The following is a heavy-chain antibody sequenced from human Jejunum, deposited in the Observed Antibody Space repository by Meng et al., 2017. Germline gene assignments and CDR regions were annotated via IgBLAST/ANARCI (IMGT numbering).Heavy chain of an antibody. Sequence: VQREEAGPGQVTPSTLPSLPSGAACSSFTCGMYCLRWTRQHPGKCLGWIGYIYFSRSTYHNPSLQSRATISVDTSKTQFSLKLNSVTGADTAVYYCARCTGTTGWAFDIWGQGTMVTVSS. CDR1: CSSFTCGMYC. J-gene: IGHJ3*02. D-gene: IGHD1-1*01. CDR2: IYFSRST. CDR3: ARCTGTTGWAFDI. V-gene: IGHV4-31*11.